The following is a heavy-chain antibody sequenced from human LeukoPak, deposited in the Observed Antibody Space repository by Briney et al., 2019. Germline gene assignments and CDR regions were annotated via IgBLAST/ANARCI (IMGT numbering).Heavy chain of an antibody. Sequence: GGSLGLSCAASGFTFSSYNMNWVRPAPGKGLEWVSSISSSSSYIYYADSVKGRFAISRDNAKNSLYLQMNSLRAEDTAVYYCARDRDIVVVPAASAWNWFDPWGQGTLVTVSS. D-gene: IGHD2-2*01. CDR3: ARDRDIVVVPAASAWNWFDP. J-gene: IGHJ5*02. CDR1: GFTFSSYN. CDR2: ISSSSSYI. V-gene: IGHV3-21*01.